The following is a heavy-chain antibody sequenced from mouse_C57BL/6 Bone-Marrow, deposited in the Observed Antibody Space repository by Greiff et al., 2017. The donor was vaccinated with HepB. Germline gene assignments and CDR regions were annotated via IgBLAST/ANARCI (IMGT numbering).Heavy chain of an antibody. CDR2: INPNNGST. CDR3: ARSGGSSLFDD. Sequence: EVQLQQSGPELVKPGASVKMSCKASGYTFTDYNMHWVNQSHGKSLEWIGYINPNNGSTNYNQKFKGKATLTVNKSSSTAYMVLRSLTSEDSAVYYCARSGGSSLFDDWGKGATLTVAS. V-gene: IGHV1-22*01. D-gene: IGHD1-1*01. J-gene: IGHJ2*01. CDR1: GYTFTDYN.